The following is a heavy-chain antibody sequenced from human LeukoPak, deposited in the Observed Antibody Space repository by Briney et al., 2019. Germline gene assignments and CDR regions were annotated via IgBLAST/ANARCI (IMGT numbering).Heavy chain of an antibody. J-gene: IGHJ6*02. CDR2: ILYDGSNK. Sequence: GGSLRLSCAASGFSFSTYVMHWVRQAPGKGLQWVALILYDGSNKYFADSVKGRFIISRDNSKNTLYLQMNSLTADDTAVYYCARVMPRNFYNNGMDVWGQGTTVTVSS. V-gene: IGHV3-30*01. CDR1: GFSFSTYV. CDR3: ARVMPRNFYNNGMDV. D-gene: IGHD3-10*01.